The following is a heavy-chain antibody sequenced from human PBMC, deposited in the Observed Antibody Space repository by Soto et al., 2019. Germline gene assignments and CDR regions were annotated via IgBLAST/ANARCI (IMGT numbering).Heavy chain of an antibody. CDR3: ARVISGGHNWFDP. V-gene: IGHV4-31*03. D-gene: IGHD2-21*01. CDR1: GGSISSGGYY. CDR2: IYYSGST. J-gene: IGHJ5*02. Sequence: SETLSLTCTVSGGSISSGGYYWSWIRQHPGKGLEWIGYIYYSGSTYYNPSLKSRVTISVDTSKNQFSLKLSSVTAADTAVYYCARVISGGHNWFDPWGQGTLVTVSS.